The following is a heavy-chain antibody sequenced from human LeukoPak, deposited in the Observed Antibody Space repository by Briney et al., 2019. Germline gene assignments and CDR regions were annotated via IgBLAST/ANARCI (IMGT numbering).Heavy chain of an antibody. Sequence: GGSLRLSCAASGFSISNYWMTWVRQAPGKGLEWVANIKPDGSEEYYLDSVKGRFTISRDNAKNSLYLQLNSLRAEDAAVYYCARVWSAFDYWGQGTRVTVSS. CDR3: ARVWSAFDY. CDR1: GFSISNYW. J-gene: IGHJ4*02. V-gene: IGHV3-7*01. CDR2: IKPDGSEE. D-gene: IGHD3-3*01.